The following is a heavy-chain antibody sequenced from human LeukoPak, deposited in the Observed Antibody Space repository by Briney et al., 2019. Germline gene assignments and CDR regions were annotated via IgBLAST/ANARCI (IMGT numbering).Heavy chain of an antibody. J-gene: IGHJ4*02. D-gene: IGHD2-21*01. CDR3: CGDFDY. CDR1: GITFNSYG. CDR2: IRYDGSNE. Sequence: EPGGSLRLSCAASGITFNSYGMHWVRQAPDKGLEWVALIRYDGSNEYYADSVKGRFTISRDNSKNTLYLQMNSLRGEDTAVYYCCGDFDYWGQGTLVTVSS. V-gene: IGHV3-30*02.